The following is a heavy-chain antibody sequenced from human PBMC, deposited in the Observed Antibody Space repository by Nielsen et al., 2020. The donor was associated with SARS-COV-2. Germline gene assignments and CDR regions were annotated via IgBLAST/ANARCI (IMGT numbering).Heavy chain of an antibody. CDR3: ARQSWGRGMDV. J-gene: IGHJ6*02. V-gene: IGHV1-46*01. D-gene: IGHD3-16*01. CDR2: INPSGGST. Sequence: ASVKVSCKASGYTFTSYYMHWVRQAPGQGLEWMGIINPSGGSTSYAQKFQGRVTMTRDTSTSTVYTELSSLRSEDTAVYYCARQSWGRGMDVWCQGTTVTVSS. CDR1: GYTFTSYY.